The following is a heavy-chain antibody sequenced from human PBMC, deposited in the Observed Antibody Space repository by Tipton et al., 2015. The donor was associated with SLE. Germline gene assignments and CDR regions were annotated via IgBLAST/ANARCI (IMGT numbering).Heavy chain of an antibody. CDR2: IHYSGSN. V-gene: IGHV4-59*01. CDR1: GGSISSYY. Sequence: TLSLTCTVSGGSISSYYWSWIRQSPGKGLEWIGHIHYSGSNDYNPSLKSRVTISIDTSKNQFSLKLSSVTAADTAVYYCARGYSSSWPGDYWGQGTLVTVSS. CDR3: ARGYSSSWPGDY. D-gene: IGHD6-13*01. J-gene: IGHJ4*02.